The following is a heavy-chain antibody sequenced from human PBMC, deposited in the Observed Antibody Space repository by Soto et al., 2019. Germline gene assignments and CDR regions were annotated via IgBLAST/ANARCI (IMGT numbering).Heavy chain of an antibody. Sequence: SGGSLRLSCAASGCTFSSYALSWVRKAQGKGLEWVSAISGSGGSTYYADSVKGRFTISRDNSKNTLYLQMNSLRAEDTAVYYCAKDMEGPYCSSTSCYFDYWGQGTLVTVSS. CDR3: AKDMEGPYCSSTSCYFDY. V-gene: IGHV3-23*01. CDR1: GCTFSSYA. J-gene: IGHJ4*02. CDR2: ISGSGGST. D-gene: IGHD2-2*01.